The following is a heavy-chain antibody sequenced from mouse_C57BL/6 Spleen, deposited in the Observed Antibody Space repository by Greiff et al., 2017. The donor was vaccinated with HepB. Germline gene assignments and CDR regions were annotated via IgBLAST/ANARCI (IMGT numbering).Heavy chain of an antibody. CDR3: IGGLFFDY. V-gene: IGHV14-4*01. CDR2: IDPENGDT. Sequence: EVQLVESGAELVRPGASVKLSCTASGFNIKDDYMHWVKQRPEQGLEWIGWIDPENGDTEYASKFQGKATITADTSSNTAYLQLSSLTSEDTAVYYCIGGLFFDYWGQGTTLTVSS. D-gene: IGHD1-1*01. J-gene: IGHJ2*01. CDR1: GFNIKDDY.